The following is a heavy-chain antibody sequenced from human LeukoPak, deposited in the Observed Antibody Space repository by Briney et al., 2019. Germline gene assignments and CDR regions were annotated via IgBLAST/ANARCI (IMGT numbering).Heavy chain of an antibody. CDR1: GFTFSDYY. Sequence: GGSLRLSCAASGFTFSDYYMSWIRQAPGQGLEWVSYISSSGSTIYYADSVKGRFTISRDNAKNSLYLQMNSLRAEDTAVYYCARALGRSTHAFDIWGQGTMVTVSS. D-gene: IGHD1-26*01. CDR2: ISSSGSTI. V-gene: IGHV3-11*04. CDR3: ARALGRSTHAFDI. J-gene: IGHJ3*02.